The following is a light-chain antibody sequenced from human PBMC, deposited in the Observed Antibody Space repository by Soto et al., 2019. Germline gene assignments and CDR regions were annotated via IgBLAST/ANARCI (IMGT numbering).Light chain of an antibody. J-gene: IGKJ1*01. V-gene: IGKV1-5*01. CDR3: QQYNSYSRT. Sequence: DIQITQSPSTLSASVGDRVTITCRASQSIVRWLAWYQQKPGKAPKLLIYDASSLESGVPSRFSGSGSGTEFTLTISSLQPDDFATYYCQQYNSYSRTFGQGTKVDIK. CDR1: QSIVRW. CDR2: DAS.